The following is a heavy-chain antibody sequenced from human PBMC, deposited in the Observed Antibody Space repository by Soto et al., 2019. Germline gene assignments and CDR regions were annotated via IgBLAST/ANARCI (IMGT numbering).Heavy chain of an antibody. CDR2: IYPGDSDT. CDR3: ARLVVVPPAIQGDVPPSPGMDI. J-gene: IGHJ6*02. CDR1: GYSFTSYW. V-gene: IGHV5-51*03. Sequence: GESLQISCKVSGYSFTSYWIGWVRQMTGKGLEWLGIIYPGDSDTRHSPSFQGQVTISADKYISTAYLQWRSLKASDTAMYYCARLVVVPPAIQGDVPPSPGMDIGGQGTTVSV. D-gene: IGHD2-2*02.